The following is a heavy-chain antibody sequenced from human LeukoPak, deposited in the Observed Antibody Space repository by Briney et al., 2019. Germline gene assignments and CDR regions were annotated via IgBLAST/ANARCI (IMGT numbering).Heavy chain of an antibody. CDR1: GGSFSGYY. J-gene: IGHJ4*02. CDR3: VRSGPTGTINY. CDR2: INHSGST. V-gene: IGHV4-34*01. Sequence: SETLSLTCAVYGGSFSGYYWSWIRQPPGKGLEWIGEINHSGSTNYNPSLKSRVTISVDTSKNQFSLKLSSVTAADTAVYYCVRSGPTGTINYWGQGTLVTVSS. D-gene: IGHD1-1*01.